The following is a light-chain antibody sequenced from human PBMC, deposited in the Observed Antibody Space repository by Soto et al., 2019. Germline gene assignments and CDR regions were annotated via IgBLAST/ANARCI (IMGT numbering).Light chain of an antibody. CDR2: ATS. CDR3: QQYYAHPPT. J-gene: IGKJ2*01. CDR1: QGIDTY. Sequence: AIQMTQSPSSFSASVGDRVTITCRASQGIDTYLAWYQQKPGKAPRLLMYATSVLESGVPSRFSGSGSGTDYTLSISSLQSEDFATYYCQQYYAHPPTFGHGTKLDMK. V-gene: IGKV1-8*01.